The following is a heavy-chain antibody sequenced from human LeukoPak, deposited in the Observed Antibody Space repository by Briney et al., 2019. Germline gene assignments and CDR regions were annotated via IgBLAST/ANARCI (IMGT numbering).Heavy chain of an antibody. CDR3: AKGIYSSGWSYFDY. Sequence: GGSLRLSCTASGFTFSSYSMNWVRQAPGKGLEWVSTLSGSGITTYYADSVKGRFTISRDNSKNTLYLQMNSLRAEDTAVYYCAKGIYSSGWSYFDYWGHGTLVTVSS. J-gene: IGHJ4*01. CDR2: LSGSGITT. D-gene: IGHD6-19*01. CDR1: GFTFSSYS. V-gene: IGHV3-23*01.